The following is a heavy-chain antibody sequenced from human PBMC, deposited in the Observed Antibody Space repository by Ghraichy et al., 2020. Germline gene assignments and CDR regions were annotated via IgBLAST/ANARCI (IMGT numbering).Heavy chain of an antibody. CDR3: ARARHGDYYYYGMDV. V-gene: IGHV4-34*01. CDR1: GGSFSGYY. D-gene: IGHD5-24*01. CDR2: INHSGST. Sequence: GSLSLTCAVYGGSFSGYYWSWIRQPPGKGLEWIGEINHSGSTNYNPSLKSRVTISVDTSKNQFSLKLSSVTAADTAVYYCARARHGDYYYYGMDVWGQGTTVTISS. J-gene: IGHJ6*02.